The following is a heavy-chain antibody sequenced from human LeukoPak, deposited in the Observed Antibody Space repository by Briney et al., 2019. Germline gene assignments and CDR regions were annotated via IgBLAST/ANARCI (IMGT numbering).Heavy chain of an antibody. CDR3: ARDVYGMDV. J-gene: IGHJ6*02. Sequence: GRSLRLSCAASGFTFSSYGMHWVRQAPGKGPEWVAVIWSDGSNKYYADSVKGRFSISRDNSKNTLDLQMNSLRAEDTAVYYCARDVYGMDVWGQGTTVTVSS. CDR1: GFTFSSYG. CDR2: IWSDGSNK. V-gene: IGHV3-33*01.